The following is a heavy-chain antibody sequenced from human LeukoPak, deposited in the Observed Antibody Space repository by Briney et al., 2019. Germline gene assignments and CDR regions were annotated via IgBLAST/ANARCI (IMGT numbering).Heavy chain of an antibody. CDR2: IIPIFVTA. CDR1: GYIFTSYN. Sequence: SVKVSCKSSGYIFTSYNIYWVRQAPGQGLEWMGGIIPIFVTANYAQKFQGRVTITADESTSTAYMELSSLRSEDTAVYYCASCAMITFGGVIGLGYYYYMDVWGKGTTVTISS. J-gene: IGHJ6*03. D-gene: IGHD3-16*02. CDR3: ASCAMITFGGVIGLGYYYYMDV. V-gene: IGHV1-69*13.